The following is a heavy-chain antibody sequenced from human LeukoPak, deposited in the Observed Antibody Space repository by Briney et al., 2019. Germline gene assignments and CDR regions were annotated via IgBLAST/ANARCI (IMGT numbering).Heavy chain of an antibody. D-gene: IGHD5-18*01. CDR1: GGSISSYY. Sequence: SETLSLTCTVSGGSISSYYWSWIRQPPGKGLEWIGYIYYSGSTNYNPSLKSRVTISVDTSKNQFSLKLSSVTAADTAVYYCARGYRPFDAFDIWGQGTMVTVSS. J-gene: IGHJ3*02. CDR3: ARGYRPFDAFDI. V-gene: IGHV4-59*01. CDR2: IYYSGST.